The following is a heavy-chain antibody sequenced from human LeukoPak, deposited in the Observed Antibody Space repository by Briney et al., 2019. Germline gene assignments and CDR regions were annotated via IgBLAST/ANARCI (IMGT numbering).Heavy chain of an antibody. CDR1: GGSISSYY. CDR3: ARDLRGGADYGMDV. D-gene: IGHD1-26*01. J-gene: IGHJ6*02. V-gene: IGHV4-59*01. Sequence: SETLSLTCTVSGGSISSYYWSWIRQPPGKGLEWIGYIYYSGSTNYNPSLKSRVTMSVDTSKNQFSLKLSSVTAADTAVYYCARDLRGGADYGMDVWGQGTTVTVSS. CDR2: IYYSGST.